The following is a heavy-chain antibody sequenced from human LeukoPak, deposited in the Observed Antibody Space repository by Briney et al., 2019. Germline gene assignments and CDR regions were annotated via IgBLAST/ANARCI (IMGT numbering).Heavy chain of an antibody. J-gene: IGHJ4*02. V-gene: IGHV3-53*01. Sequence: PGGSLRLSCAASGFTVSGNFLNWVRQAPGKGLEWVSVIYAGGRTYYADSVQGRFIISRDTSKNTLSLQMNSLRAEDTAVYYCAKRGGIVVVTNYFDYWGQGTLVIVSS. CDR1: GFTVSGNF. D-gene: IGHD2-21*02. CDR2: IYAGGRT. CDR3: AKRGGIVVVTNYFDY.